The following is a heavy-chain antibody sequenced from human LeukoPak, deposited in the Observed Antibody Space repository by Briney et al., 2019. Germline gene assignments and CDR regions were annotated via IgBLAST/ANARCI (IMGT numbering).Heavy chain of an antibody. J-gene: IGHJ4*02. V-gene: IGHV3-30*02. CDR2: IRYDGSNK. CDR3: AKGDDSSGYFDFDY. Sequence: GGSLRLSCAASGFTFSSYGMHWVRQAPGKGLEWVAFIRYDGSNKYYADSVKGRFTISRDNSKNTLYLQMNSLRAEDTAVYYCAKGDDSSGYFDFDYWGQGTLVTVSS. D-gene: IGHD3-22*01. CDR1: GFTFSSYG.